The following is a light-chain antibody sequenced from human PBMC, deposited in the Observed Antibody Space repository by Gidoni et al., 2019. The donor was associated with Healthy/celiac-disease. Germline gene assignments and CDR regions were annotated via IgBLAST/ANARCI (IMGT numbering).Light chain of an antibody. J-gene: IGKJ1*01. CDR2: GAS. Sequence: IVLTQSPGTLSLSPGERATIYCRASQSVSSSYLAWYQQKPGQAPRLLIYGASSRATDIPDRFSGSGSGTDFTLTISRLEPEDFAVYYCQQYGSSLWTFGQGTKVEIK. CDR1: QSVSSSY. CDR3: QQYGSSLWT. V-gene: IGKV3-20*01.